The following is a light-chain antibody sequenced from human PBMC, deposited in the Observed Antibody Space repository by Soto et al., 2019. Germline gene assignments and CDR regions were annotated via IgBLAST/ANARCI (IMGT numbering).Light chain of an antibody. J-gene: IGKJ1*01. CDR1: QDIGTR. Sequence: EIVLTQSPAIHSVSPGERGTLSCRASQDIGTRLAWYQQKPGQAPSLLMYDVSTRARAAPARFSGSGSGSEFTLTISSLQSEDFAIYFCQQYYHWRTFGQGTKVDIK. CDR2: DVS. V-gene: IGKV3-15*01. CDR3: QQYYHWRT.